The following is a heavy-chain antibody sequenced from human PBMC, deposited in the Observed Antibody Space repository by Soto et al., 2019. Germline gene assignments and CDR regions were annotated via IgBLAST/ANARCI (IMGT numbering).Heavy chain of an antibody. J-gene: IGHJ3*02. V-gene: IGHV3-48*01. CDR1: GFTFSSYS. Sequence: GGSLRLSCAASGFTFSSYSMNWVRQAPGKGLEWVSYISSSSSTIYYADSVKGRFTISRDNAKNSLYLQMNSLRAEDTAVYYCARPMDYDYIWGSYQERAFDIWGQGTMVTVSS. D-gene: IGHD3-16*02. CDR3: ARPMDYDYIWGSYQERAFDI. CDR2: ISSSSSTI.